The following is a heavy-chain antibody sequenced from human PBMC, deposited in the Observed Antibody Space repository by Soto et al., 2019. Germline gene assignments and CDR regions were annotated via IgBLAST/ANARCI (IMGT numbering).Heavy chain of an antibody. J-gene: IGHJ4*02. CDR1: GFRFSSYG. CDR3: AKDLSTLGRNCLDS. CDR2: ISYDGGNT. Sequence: QVQLVESGGGVVQPGRSLRLSCAGSGFRFSSYGMHWVRQAPGKGLEWVAVISYDGGNTYYADSVKGRFTISRDNSKNTLYLQMDSLRADDTDVYHCAKDLSTLGRNCLDSWGQGTLVTVSS. V-gene: IGHV3-30*18. D-gene: IGHD2-2*01.